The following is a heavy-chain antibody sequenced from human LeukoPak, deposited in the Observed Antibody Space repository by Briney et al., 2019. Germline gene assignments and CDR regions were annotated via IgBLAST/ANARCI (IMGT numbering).Heavy chain of an antibody. D-gene: IGHD6-19*01. V-gene: IGHV3-23*01. Sequence: GGSLRLSCAASGFTFSSYAMSWVRQAPGKGLEWVSAISGSGGSTYYADSVKGRFTISRDNSKNTLYLQMNSLRAEDTAVYYCARDFSSGWYYFDYWGQGTLVTVSS. CDR1: GFTFSSYA. CDR3: ARDFSSGWYYFDY. J-gene: IGHJ4*02. CDR2: ISGSGGST.